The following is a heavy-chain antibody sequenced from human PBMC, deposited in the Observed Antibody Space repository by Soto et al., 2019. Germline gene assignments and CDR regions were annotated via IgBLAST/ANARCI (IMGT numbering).Heavy chain of an antibody. J-gene: IGHJ4*02. CDR2: LRGSGDNT. CDR1: GFTFSNYA. Sequence: LRLACAASGFTFSNYAMRGVRQAAGKGLGWVSGLRGSGDNTYYADSVKGRFTISRDNAKNTLYLQMNSLRAADTAVYYCAKDRFYSSGRPAYWGQGTLVT. CDR3: AKDRFYSSGRPAY. D-gene: IGHD6-19*01. V-gene: IGHV3-23*01.